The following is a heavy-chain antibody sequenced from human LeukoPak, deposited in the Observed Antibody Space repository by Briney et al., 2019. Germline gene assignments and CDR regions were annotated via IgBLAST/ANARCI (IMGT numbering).Heavy chain of an antibody. CDR1: GFTFSSYE. J-gene: IGHJ4*02. D-gene: IGHD2-2*01. CDR3: ARAVVPAARVFYY. Sequence: GGSLRLSCAASGFTFSSYEMNWVRQAPGKGLEWVSSISSSSSYIYYADSVKGRFTISRDNAKNSLYPQMNSLRAEDTAVYYCARAVVPAARVFYYWGQGTLVTVSS. V-gene: IGHV3-21*01. CDR2: ISSSSSYI.